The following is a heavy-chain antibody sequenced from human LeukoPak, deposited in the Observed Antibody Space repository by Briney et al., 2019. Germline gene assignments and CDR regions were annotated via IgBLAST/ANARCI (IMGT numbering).Heavy chain of an antibody. D-gene: IGHD4-17*01. CDR2: INHSGSA. J-gene: IGHJ4*02. CDR1: AGSFSGYY. V-gene: IGHV4-34*01. Sequence: SETLSLTCAASAGSFSGYYWTWIRQPPGKGLEWIGEINHSGSANYNPSLMSRVTISLDTSKNHFSLNLSSVTAADTAVYYCARGQGTVTTHWGQGTLVTVSS. CDR3: ARGQGTVTTH.